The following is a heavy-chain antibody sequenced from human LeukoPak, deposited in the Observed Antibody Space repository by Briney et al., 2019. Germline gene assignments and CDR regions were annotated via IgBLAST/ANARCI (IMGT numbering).Heavy chain of an antibody. D-gene: IGHD2-15*01. J-gene: IGHJ6*03. Sequence: PSETLSLTCAVSGYSISSGYYWGWIRQPPGKGLEWIGSIYHSGSTYYNPSLKSRVTISVDTSKNQFSLKLSSVTAADTAVYYCARGEESLGYCNGGSCSYMDVWGKGTTVTVSS. CDR2: IYHSGST. CDR1: GYSISSGYY. CDR3: ARGEESLGYCNGGSCSYMDV. V-gene: IGHV4-38-2*01.